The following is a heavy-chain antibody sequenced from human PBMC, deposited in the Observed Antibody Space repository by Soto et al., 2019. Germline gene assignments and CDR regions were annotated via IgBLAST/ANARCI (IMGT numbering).Heavy chain of an antibody. V-gene: IGHV3-23*01. CDR1: GFTFSSYA. D-gene: IGHD6-25*01. J-gene: IGHJ4*02. CDR2: ISGSGGST. CDR3: AKDRLAARRVDY. Sequence: EVQLLESGGGLVQPGGSLRLSCAASGFTFSSYAMSWVRQAPGKGLEWVSAISGSGGSTYYADSVKGRFTISRDNSKNTRYLQMNSLRAEDTAVYYCAKDRLAARRVDYWGQGTLVTVSS.